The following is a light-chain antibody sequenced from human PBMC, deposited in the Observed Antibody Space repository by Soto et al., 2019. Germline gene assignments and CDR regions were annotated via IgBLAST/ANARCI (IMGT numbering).Light chain of an antibody. Sequence: ETVMTQSPGTLSVSLGVRATLSWRASQIVSIHLAWYQKKPGQAPRLLIYDTSTRATGIPARFSDSGSGTEFTITISSLQSEDFAVYYCQQYSNWPPIPVGQGTRLEIK. V-gene: IGKV3-15*01. CDR1: QIVSIH. CDR2: DTS. CDR3: QQYSNWPPIP. J-gene: IGKJ5*01.